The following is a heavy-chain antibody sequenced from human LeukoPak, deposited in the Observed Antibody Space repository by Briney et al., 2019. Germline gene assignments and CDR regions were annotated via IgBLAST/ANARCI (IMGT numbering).Heavy chain of an antibody. CDR3: ARVSRVTTHYDY. Sequence: GASVKVSCTASGGTFSSYAISWVRQAPGQGLEWMGRIIPILGIANYAQKFQGRVTITAGKSTSTAYMELSSLRSEDTAVYYCARVSRVTTHYDYWGQGTLVTVSS. CDR2: IIPILGIA. D-gene: IGHD2-21*02. CDR1: GGTFSSYA. V-gene: IGHV1-69*04. J-gene: IGHJ4*02.